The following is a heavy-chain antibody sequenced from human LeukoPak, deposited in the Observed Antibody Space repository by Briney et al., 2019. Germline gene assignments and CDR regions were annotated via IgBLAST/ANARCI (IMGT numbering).Heavy chain of an antibody. Sequence: SETLSLTCTVSGGSISSYYWSWIRQPPRKGLEWIGYIYYSGSTNYNPSLKGRVTISVDTSKNQFSLKLSSVTAADTAVYYCARHCSGGSCYQGNYFDYWGQGTLVTVSS. V-gene: IGHV4-59*08. CDR2: IYYSGST. D-gene: IGHD2-15*01. J-gene: IGHJ4*02. CDR3: ARHCSGGSCYQGNYFDY. CDR1: GGSISSYY.